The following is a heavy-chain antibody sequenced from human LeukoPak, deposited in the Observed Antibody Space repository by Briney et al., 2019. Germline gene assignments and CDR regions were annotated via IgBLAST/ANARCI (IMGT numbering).Heavy chain of an antibody. Sequence: GGSLRLSCAVSGFTFSNYGMNWVRQAPGKGLEWVAFIRYDGINKYYVDSVKGRFTISGDNSKNTMYLQMNSLRAEDTAVYYCAKDDGYYGSGSSFDYWGQGTLVTVSS. V-gene: IGHV3-30*02. J-gene: IGHJ4*02. CDR1: GFTFSNYG. D-gene: IGHD3-10*01. CDR3: AKDDGYYGSGSSFDY. CDR2: IRYDGINK.